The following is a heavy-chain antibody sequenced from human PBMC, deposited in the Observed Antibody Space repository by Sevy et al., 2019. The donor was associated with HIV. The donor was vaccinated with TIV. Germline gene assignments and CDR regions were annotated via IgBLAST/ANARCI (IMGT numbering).Heavy chain of an antibody. V-gene: IGHV4-30-4*01. J-gene: IGHJ4*02. CDR2: IYYSGST. CDR1: GGSISSGDYD. D-gene: IGHD5-18*01. Sequence: SETLSLTCTVSGGSISSGDYDWSWIRQPPGKGLEWIGYIYYSGSTYYNPSLKSRVTISVDTSKNQFSLKLSSVTAADTAVYYCASTDPVDTAMVTIGSFVYWGQRTLVTVS. CDR3: ASTDPVDTAMVTIGSFVY.